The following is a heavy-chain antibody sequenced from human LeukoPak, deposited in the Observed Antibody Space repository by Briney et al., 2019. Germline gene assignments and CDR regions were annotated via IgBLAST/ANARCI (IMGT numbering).Heavy chain of an antibody. CDR2: IWYDGSNK. D-gene: IGHD5-12*01. V-gene: IGHV3-33*01. CDR1: GFTFSSYG. Sequence: GRSLRLSCAASGFTFSSYGMHWVRQAPGKGLEWVAVIWYDGSNKYYADSVKGRFTISRDNSKNTLYLQMNSLRAEDTAVYYCARANTYDSNYYYGMDVWGQGTTVTVSS. CDR3: ARANTYDSNYYYGMDV. J-gene: IGHJ6*02.